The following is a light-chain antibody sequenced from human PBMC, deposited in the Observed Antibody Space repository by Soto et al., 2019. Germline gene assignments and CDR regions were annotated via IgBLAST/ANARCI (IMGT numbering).Light chain of an antibody. J-gene: IGKJ3*01. V-gene: IGKV1-12*01. CDR2: AAS. Sequence: SGALGDRVTITCRASEGIDSWLAWYQQNPGEAPKLLISAASSLQSGVPTRFSGSGFGTDITRTISNLQPEDSETYDCQHGIHFPLAFGHGNKVEIK. CDR1: EGIDSW. CDR3: QHGIHFPLA.